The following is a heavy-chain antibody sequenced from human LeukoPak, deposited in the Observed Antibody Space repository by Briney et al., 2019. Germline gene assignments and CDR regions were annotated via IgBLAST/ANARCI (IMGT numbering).Heavy chain of an antibody. J-gene: IGHJ4*02. Sequence: SETLSLTCSVSDDSISRRGYYWSWIRQRPGMCLEWMGYIYYNGRSGNTYYNLALKSRVTMSIDTGEKPFSLRLPSVTAADTAVYYCANSLPTVSTRNYFDYWGQGTLVIVSS. CDR2: IYYNGRSGNT. V-gene: IGHV4-31*03. CDR1: DDSISRRGYY. D-gene: IGHD5/OR15-5a*01. CDR3: ANSLPTVSTRNYFDY.